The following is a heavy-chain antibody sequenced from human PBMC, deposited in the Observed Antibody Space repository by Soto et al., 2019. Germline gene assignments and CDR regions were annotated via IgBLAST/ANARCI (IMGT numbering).Heavy chain of an antibody. CDR3: ARDLNDSGDSHFDY. D-gene: IGHD4-17*01. J-gene: IGHJ4*02. V-gene: IGHV3-33*01. CDR1: GFTFSNYG. Sequence: GGSLRLSCAASGFTFSNYGMHWVRQAPGKGLEWVAVILYDGSNQYYADSVKGRFTISRDNSKNTVYLQMNSLRAEDTAVYYCARDLNDSGDSHFDYWGQGTLVTVSS. CDR2: ILYDGSNQ.